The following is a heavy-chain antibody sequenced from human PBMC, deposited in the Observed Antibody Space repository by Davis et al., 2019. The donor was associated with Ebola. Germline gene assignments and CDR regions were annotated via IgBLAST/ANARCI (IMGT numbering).Heavy chain of an antibody. D-gene: IGHD1-20*01. J-gene: IGHJ5*02. CDR1: GYAVTGYG. CDR2: ITADNDKT. V-gene: IGHV1-3*01. CDR3: ATLKWNLGRLFDP. Sequence: AASVKVSCKASGYAVTGYGMSWVRQAPGQRLEWMGWITADNDKTDYSHKFQGRVTITRDTSANTVYMELISLTFEDTAVYYCATLKWNLGRLFDPWGQGTLVTVSS.